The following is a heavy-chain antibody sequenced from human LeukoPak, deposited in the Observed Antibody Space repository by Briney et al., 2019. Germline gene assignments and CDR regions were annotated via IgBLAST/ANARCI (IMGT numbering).Heavy chain of an antibody. V-gene: IGHV1-18*01. CDR1: GYTFTSYG. Sequence: ASVKVSCKASGYTFTSYGISWVRQAPGQGLEWMGWISAYNGNTNYAQKLQSRVTMTTDTSTSTAYMELRSLRSDDTAVYYCARVRYSGDDFDYWGQGTLVTVSS. D-gene: IGHD3-9*01. CDR2: ISAYNGNT. CDR3: ARVRYSGDDFDY. J-gene: IGHJ4*02.